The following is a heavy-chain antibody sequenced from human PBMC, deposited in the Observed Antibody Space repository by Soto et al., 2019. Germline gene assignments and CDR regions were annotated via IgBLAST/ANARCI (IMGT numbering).Heavy chain of an antibody. V-gene: IGHV3-48*01. Sequence: GGSLRLSCAASGFTFSSYSMNWVRQAPGKGLEWVSYISSSSSTIYYADSVKGRFTISRDNAKNSLYLQMNSLRAEDTAVYYCARDFYGDYTPGDYWGQGTLVTVSS. CDR3: ARDFYGDYTPGDY. CDR1: GFTFSSYS. D-gene: IGHD4-17*01. CDR2: ISSSSSTI. J-gene: IGHJ4*02.